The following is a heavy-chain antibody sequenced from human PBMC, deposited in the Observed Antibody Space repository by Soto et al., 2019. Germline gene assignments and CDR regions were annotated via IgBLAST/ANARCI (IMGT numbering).Heavy chain of an antibody. D-gene: IGHD3-10*01. CDR3: ARDIGSFAYGEGY. J-gene: IGHJ4*02. V-gene: IGHV4-4*07. Sequence: QVQLQESGPGLVKPSETLSLTCSVSGGSINSYWWSWIRQPAGKGLEWIGRVYSSGTTDYNPSLNSRATMSVETSKNQFSLKLSSVTAADTAVYYCARDIGSFAYGEGYWGQGIKVTVSS. CDR1: GGSINSYW. CDR2: VYSSGTT.